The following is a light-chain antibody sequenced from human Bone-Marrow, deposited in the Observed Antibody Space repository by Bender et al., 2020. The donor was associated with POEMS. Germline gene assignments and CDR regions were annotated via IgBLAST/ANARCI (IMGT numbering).Light chain of an antibody. V-gene: IGLV1-40*01. CDR3: QTYDSSLSGSRV. CDR2: ATN. CDR1: NLNIGAGYD. J-gene: IGLJ1*01. Sequence: QSVLTQPPSVSGAPGQRVTISCTGSNLNIGAGYDINWYQQFPGTAPKLLIYATNNRPSGVPDRFSASKSGTSASLAIGGLQAEDEADYYCQTYDSSLSGSRVFGTGTKVIVL.